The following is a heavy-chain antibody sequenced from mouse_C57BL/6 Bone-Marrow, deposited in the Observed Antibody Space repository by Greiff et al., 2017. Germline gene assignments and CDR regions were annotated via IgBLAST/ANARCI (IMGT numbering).Heavy chain of an antibody. D-gene: IGHD1-1*01. V-gene: IGHV2-2*01. J-gene: IGHJ1*03. Sequence: VQLQQSGPGLVQPSQSLSITCTVSGFSLNSYDVHWVRQSPGQGLEWLGVIWSGGSTDYNAAFISRLSINKDTSKREVFFKMNSLQADDTAIYDCARNYLYGSSYRYFDVGGTGTTVTVSS. CDR3: ARNYLYGSSYRYFDV. CDR1: GFSLNSYD. CDR2: IWSGGST.